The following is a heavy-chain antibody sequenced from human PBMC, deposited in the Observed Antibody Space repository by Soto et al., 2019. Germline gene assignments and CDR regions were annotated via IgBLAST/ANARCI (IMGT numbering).Heavy chain of an antibody. CDR1: GFTFSSYA. Sequence: PGESLRLSCASSGFTFSSYAMHWVRQAPGKGLEWVAVISYDGSNKYYADSVKGRFTISRDNSKNTLYLQMNSLRAEDTAVYYCARVAAVAGTFAWALSSWGQGP. D-gene: IGHD6-19*01. CDR2: ISYDGSNK. V-gene: IGHV3-30-3*01. CDR3: ARVAAVAGTFAWALSS. J-gene: IGHJ4*02.